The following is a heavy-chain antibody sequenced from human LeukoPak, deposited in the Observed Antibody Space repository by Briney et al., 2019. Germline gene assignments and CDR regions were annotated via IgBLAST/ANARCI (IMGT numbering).Heavy chain of an antibody. Sequence: GSLRLSCAASGFTFSSYAMSWVRQAPGKGLEWVSGISGSGGSTYHADSVKGRFTISRDNSKNTLYLQMNSLRAEDTAVYYCAKGTKVGAINSFDYWGQGTLVTVSS. CDR3: AKGTKVGAINSFDY. CDR1: GFTFSSYA. J-gene: IGHJ4*02. D-gene: IGHD1-26*01. V-gene: IGHV3-23*01. CDR2: ISGSGGST.